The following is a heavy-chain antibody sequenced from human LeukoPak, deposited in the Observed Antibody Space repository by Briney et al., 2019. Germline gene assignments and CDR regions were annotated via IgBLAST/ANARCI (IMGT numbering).Heavy chain of an antibody. J-gene: IGHJ4*02. Sequence: PSETLSLTCTVSGGSISSSSYYWGWIRQPPGKGLEWIGSIYYSGSTYYNPSFKSRVTISVDTFKNQFSLKLSSVTAADTAVYYCALGLLLDYWGQGTLVTVSS. V-gene: IGHV4-39*01. CDR1: GGSISSSSYY. D-gene: IGHD3-22*01. CDR2: IYYSGST. CDR3: ALGLLLDY.